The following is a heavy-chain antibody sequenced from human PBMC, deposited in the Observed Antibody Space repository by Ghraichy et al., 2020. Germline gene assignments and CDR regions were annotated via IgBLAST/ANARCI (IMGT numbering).Heavy chain of an antibody. CDR1: GFTFSDYW. CDR3: ARVYCGGDCYSGHWYFDL. Sequence: GESLRLSCAASGFTFSDYWVGWVRQAPGKGLEWVANIKPDGSEKYYVDSVKGRFTISRDNAKNSLYLQVNSLRAEDMAVYYCARVYCGGDCYSGHWYFDLWGRGTLVTVSS. V-gene: IGHV3-7*03. CDR2: IKPDGSEK. D-gene: IGHD2-21*02. J-gene: IGHJ2*01.